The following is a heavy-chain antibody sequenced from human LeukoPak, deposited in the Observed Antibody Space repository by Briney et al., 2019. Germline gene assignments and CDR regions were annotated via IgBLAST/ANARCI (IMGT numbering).Heavy chain of an antibody. J-gene: IGHJ4*02. Sequence: ASVKVSCKTSGYTFTSYGISWVRQAPGQGLEWMGWISDYNGKTNYAQKFQGRVTMTTDTSTSTAYMEVRSLRSDDTAVYYCARGRLGFCSGGSSSDFDYWGQGTLVTVSS. CDR3: ARGRLGFCSGGSSSDFDY. V-gene: IGHV1-18*01. CDR1: GYTFTSYG. CDR2: ISDYNGKT. D-gene: IGHD2-15*01.